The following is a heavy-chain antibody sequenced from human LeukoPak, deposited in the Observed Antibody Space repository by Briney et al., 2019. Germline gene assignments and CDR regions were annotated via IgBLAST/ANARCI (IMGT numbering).Heavy chain of an antibody. CDR2: ISGSGGST. CDR1: GFTFSSYD. J-gene: IGHJ4*02. V-gene: IGHV3-23*01. D-gene: IGHD3-22*01. CDR3: AKDDLGDITMITAY. Sequence: TGGSLRLSCAASGFTFSSYDMSWVRQAPGKGLEWVSAISGSGGSTYYADSVKGRFTISRDNSKNTLYLQMNSLRAEDTAVYYCAKDDLGDITMITAYWGQGTLVTVSS.